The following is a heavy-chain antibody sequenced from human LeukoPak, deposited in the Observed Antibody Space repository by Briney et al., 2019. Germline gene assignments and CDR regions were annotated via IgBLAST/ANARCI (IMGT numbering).Heavy chain of an antibody. CDR2: ISGSGGST. J-gene: IGHJ4*02. CDR3: AKDKGGIAVAGNFDY. Sequence: PPGGSLRLSCAASGFTFSSYAMSWVRHAPGKGLAWVSAISGSGGSTYYADSVKGRFTISRDNSKNTLYLQMNSLRAEDTAVYYCAKDKGGIAVAGNFDYWGQGTLVTVSS. D-gene: IGHD6-19*01. V-gene: IGHV3-23*01. CDR1: GFTFSSYA.